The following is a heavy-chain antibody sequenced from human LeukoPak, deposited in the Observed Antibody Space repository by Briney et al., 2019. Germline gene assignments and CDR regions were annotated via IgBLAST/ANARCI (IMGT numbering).Heavy chain of an antibody. CDR2: ISWDGGST. CDR3: AKADYYYAMDV. Sequence: GGSQRLSCAASGFTFDDYTIRWVRQPPGKGLEWVSLISWDGGSTYYADSVKGRFTISRDNSKNSLYLQMNSLRTEDTALYYCAKADYYYAMDVWGQGTTVTVSS. J-gene: IGHJ6*02. CDR1: GFTFDDYT. V-gene: IGHV3-43*01.